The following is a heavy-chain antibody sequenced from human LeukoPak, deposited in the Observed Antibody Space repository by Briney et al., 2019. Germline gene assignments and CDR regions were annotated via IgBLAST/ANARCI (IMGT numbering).Heavy chain of an antibody. CDR3: ATWYYYDSSGYRVHPFDY. J-gene: IGHJ4*02. CDR1: GYTFTSYG. CDR2: IIPIFGTA. Sequence: ASVKVSCKASGYTFTSYGISWVRQAPGQGLEWMGGIIPIFGTANYAQKFQGRVTITADKSTSTAYMELSSLRSEDTAVYYCATWYYYDSSGYRVHPFDYWGQGTLVTVSS. V-gene: IGHV1-69*06. D-gene: IGHD3-22*01.